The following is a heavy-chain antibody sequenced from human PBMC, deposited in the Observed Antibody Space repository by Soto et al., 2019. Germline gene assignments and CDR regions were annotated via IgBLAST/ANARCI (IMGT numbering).Heavy chain of an antibody. D-gene: IGHD1-26*01. CDR2: ISGSGGST. V-gene: IGHV3-23*01. CDR1: GFTFSSYA. J-gene: IGHJ4*02. CDR3: AKDLRSYSGSYCDY. Sequence: PGGSLRLSCAASGFTFSSYAMSWVRQAPGKGLEWVSAISGSGGSTYYADSVKGRFTISRDNSKNTLYLQMNSLRAEDTAVYYCAKDLRSYSGSYCDYWGQGTLATVSS.